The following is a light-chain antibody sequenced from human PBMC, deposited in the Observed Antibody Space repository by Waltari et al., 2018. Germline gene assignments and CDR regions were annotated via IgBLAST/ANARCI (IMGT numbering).Light chain of an antibody. CDR3: CSYAGSYTWV. Sequence: QSALTQPRSVSGSPGQSVTISCTGTIRDVGGYTYVSWYQQHPGKAPKLMIYDGNKRPSGVPDRFSGSKSGNTASLTISGLQTEDEADYYCCSYAGSYTWVFGGGTKLTVL. V-gene: IGLV2-11*01. CDR1: IRDVGGYTY. J-gene: IGLJ3*02. CDR2: DGN.